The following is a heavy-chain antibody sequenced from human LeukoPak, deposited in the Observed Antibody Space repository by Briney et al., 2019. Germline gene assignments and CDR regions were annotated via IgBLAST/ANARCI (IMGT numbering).Heavy chain of an antibody. CDR1: GGSISSGGYS. CDR3: AASSPSYYYDSSASSRRAFDI. V-gene: IGHV4-30-2*01. Sequence: SETLSLTCAVSGGSISSGGYSWSWIRQPPGKGLEWIGYIYHSGSTYYNPSLKSRVTISVDRSKNQFSLKLSSVTAADTAVYYCAASSPSYYYDSSASSRRAFDIWGQGTMVTVSS. J-gene: IGHJ3*02. D-gene: IGHD3-22*01. CDR2: IYHSGST.